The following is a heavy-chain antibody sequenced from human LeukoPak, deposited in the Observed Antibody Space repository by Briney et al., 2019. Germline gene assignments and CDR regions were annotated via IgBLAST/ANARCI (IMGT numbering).Heavy chain of an antibody. J-gene: IGHJ5*02. D-gene: IGHD6-13*01. Sequence: ASVKDSCKASGYTFTSYGISWVRQAPGQGLEWMGWISAYNGNTNYAQKLQGRVTMTTDTSTSTAYMELRSLRSDDTAVYYCARDPRVFVAAAGDPDSYNWFDPWGQGTLVTVSS. CDR3: ARDPRVFVAAAGDPDSYNWFDP. CDR2: ISAYNGNT. V-gene: IGHV1-18*01. CDR1: GYTFTSYG.